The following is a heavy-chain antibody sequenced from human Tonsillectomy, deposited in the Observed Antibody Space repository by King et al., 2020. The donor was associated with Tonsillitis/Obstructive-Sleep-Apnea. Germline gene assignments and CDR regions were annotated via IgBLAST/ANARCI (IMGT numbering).Heavy chain of an antibody. V-gene: IGHV4-39*01. J-gene: IGHJ3*02. Sequence: QLQESGPGLVKSSETLSLTCTVSGGSISSSSFYWGWVRQPPGKGLEWIGSIYYSGSTFYNPSLKSRVSTSLDTSKNQFSLKLSSVPAADTAVYYCAPPGQDGFYAFDIWGQGTMVIVSS. CDR2: IYYSGST. D-gene: IGHD3-10*01. CDR3: APPGQDGFYAFDI. CDR1: GGSISSSSFY.